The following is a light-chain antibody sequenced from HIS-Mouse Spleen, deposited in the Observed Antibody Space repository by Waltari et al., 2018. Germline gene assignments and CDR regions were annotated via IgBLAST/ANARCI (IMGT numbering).Light chain of an antibody. CDR3: YSTDSSGNHRV. CDR2: EDS. J-gene: IGLJ2*01. CDR1: ALPKKY. Sequence: SYELTQPPSVSVSPGQTARNTGSGGALPKKYAYWYQQKSGQAPVLVIYEDSKRPSGIPERFSGSSSGTMATLTISGAQVEDEADYYCYSTDSSGNHRVFGGGTKLTVL. V-gene: IGLV3-10*01.